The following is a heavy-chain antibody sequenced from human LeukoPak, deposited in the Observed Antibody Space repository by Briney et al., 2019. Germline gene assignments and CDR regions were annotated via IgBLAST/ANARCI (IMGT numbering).Heavy chain of an antibody. D-gene: IGHD5-12*01. Sequence: SETLSLTCTVSGGSLSSGDYYWSWSRQPPGKGLEWIGYIYYSGSTYYNPSLKSRVTISVDTSKNQFSLKLSSVTAADTAVYYCARVVHLYSGYDGEADDWGQGTLVTVST. CDR3: ARVVHLYSGYDGEADD. V-gene: IGHV4-30-4*01. CDR2: IYYSGST. CDR1: GGSLSSGDYY. J-gene: IGHJ4*02.